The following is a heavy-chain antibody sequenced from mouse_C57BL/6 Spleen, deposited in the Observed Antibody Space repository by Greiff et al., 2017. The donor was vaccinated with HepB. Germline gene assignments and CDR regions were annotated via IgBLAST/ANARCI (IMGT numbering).Heavy chain of an antibody. J-gene: IGHJ1*03. CDR1: GFNIKDDY. CDR2: IDPENGDT. CDR3: TSAGWYFDV. D-gene: IGHD3-1*01. V-gene: IGHV14-4*01. Sequence: VQLKQSGAELVRPGASVKLSCTASGFNIKDDYMHWVKQRPEQGLEWIGWIDPENGDTEYASKFQGKATITADTSSNTAYLQLSSLTSEDTAVYYCTSAGWYFDVWGTGTTVTVSS.